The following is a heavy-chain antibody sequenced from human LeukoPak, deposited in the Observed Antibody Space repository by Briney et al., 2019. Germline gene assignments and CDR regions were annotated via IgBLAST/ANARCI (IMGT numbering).Heavy chain of an antibody. CDR3: ARQAYSSNLGWFDP. V-gene: IGHV4-39*01. D-gene: IGHD6-13*01. CDR2: IYNSGST. J-gene: IGHJ5*02. Sequence: TLSLTCSVSGGSISSSTYYWGWIRQPPGKGVEWVGNIYNSGSTYYNPSLRSRVTISVDTSKNQFSLKLSSVTAADTAVYYCARQAYSSNLGWFDPWGQGTLVTVSS. CDR1: GGSISSSTYY.